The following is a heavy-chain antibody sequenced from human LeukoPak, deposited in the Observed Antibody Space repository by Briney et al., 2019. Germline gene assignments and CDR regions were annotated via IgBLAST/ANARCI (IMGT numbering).Heavy chain of an antibody. V-gene: IGHV3-23*01. J-gene: IGHJ4*02. Sequence: GGSLRLSCAASGFTFSSYAMSWVRQAPGKGLEWVSAISGSGGSTYYADSVKGRFTISRDNSKSTLYLQMNSLRAEDTAVYYCARRVYQLLHFDYWGQGTLVTVSS. CDR1: GFTFSSYA. D-gene: IGHD2-2*01. CDR3: ARRVYQLLHFDY. CDR2: ISGSGGST.